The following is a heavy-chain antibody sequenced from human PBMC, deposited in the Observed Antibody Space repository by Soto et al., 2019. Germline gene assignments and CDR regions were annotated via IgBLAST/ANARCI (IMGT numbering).Heavy chain of an antibody. J-gene: IGHJ4*02. CDR1: GFTFSSYN. D-gene: IGHD6-19*01. V-gene: IGHV3-30*18. Sequence: QVRLVESGGGVVQPGTSLRLSCAASGFTFSSYNMHWVRQAPGKGLEWVAIISYDVSNKNYADSVKGRFTISGDNSKNTLYLQLNCLRPEDTAVFYSAKEPAGIAVFDYWGQVTLVTVSS. CDR2: ISYDVSNK. CDR3: AKEPAGIAVFDY.